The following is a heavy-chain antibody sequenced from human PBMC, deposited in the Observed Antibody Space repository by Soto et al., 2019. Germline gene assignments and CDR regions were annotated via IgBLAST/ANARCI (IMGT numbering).Heavy chain of an antibody. CDR2: IIPIFGTA. D-gene: IGHD2-15*01. V-gene: IGHV1-69*13. CDR3: AVLRTECSGGSCYPYYYYGMDV. Sequence: SVKVSCKASGGTFSSYAISGVRQAPGQGLEWMGGIIPIFGTANYAQKFQGRVTITADESTSTAYMELSSLRSEDTAVYYCAVLRTECSGGSCYPYYYYGMDVWGQGTTVTVSS. J-gene: IGHJ6*02. CDR1: GGTFSSYA.